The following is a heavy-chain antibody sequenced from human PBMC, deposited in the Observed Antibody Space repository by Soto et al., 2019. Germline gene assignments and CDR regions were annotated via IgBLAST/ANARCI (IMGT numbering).Heavy chain of an antibody. CDR2: IKSDGSGT. J-gene: IGHJ3*01. CDR3: GRNALFFRGVQDEY. CDR1: GFTFSGYW. V-gene: IGHV3-74*03. Sequence: QTWGSVSLSCAASGFTFSGYWMHWVRQAPGKGLEWVSRIKSDGSGTTYADSVKGRFSISRDNAKKTVYLQMDSLRVEDTAVYYCGRNALFFRGVQDEYWGPGTMVTVSS. D-gene: IGHD3-10*01.